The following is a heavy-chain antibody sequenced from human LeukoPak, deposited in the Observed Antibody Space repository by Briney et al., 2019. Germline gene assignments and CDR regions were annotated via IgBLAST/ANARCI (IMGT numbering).Heavy chain of an antibody. J-gene: IGHJ4*02. D-gene: IGHD3-22*01. CDR2: IKSKTDGGTT. CDR3: TTDPSYYYDSSGYYYFDY. V-gene: IGHV3-15*01. Sequence: GGSLRLSCAASGFTFGSYTMNWVRQAPGKGLEWVGRIKSKTDGGTTDYAAPVKGRFTISRDDSKNTLYLQMNSLKTEDTAVYYCTTDPSYYYDSSGYYYFDYWGQGTLVTVSS. CDR1: GFTFGSYT.